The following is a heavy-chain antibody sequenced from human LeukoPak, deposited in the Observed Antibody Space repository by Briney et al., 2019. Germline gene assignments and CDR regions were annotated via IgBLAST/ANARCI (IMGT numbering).Heavy chain of an antibody. V-gene: IGHV1-2*02. CDR3: ARDEMATTNDAFDI. D-gene: IGHD5-24*01. CDR2: INPNSGGT. J-gene: IGHJ3*02. CDR1: GYSFTDYY. Sequence: ASVKVSCKTSGYSFTDYYMHWVRQAPGQGLEWMGWINPNSGGTSSAQKFQGRVTMTRDTSITTAYMELSRLRSDDTAVYYCARDEMATTNDAFDIWGQGTMVTVSS.